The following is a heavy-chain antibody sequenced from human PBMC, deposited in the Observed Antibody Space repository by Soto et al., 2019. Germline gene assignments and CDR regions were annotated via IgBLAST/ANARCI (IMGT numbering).Heavy chain of an antibody. CDR2: IYHSGST. V-gene: IGHV4-38-2*02. CDR1: GYSISSGYY. J-gene: IGHJ4*02. CDR3: ARDSATGYYFDY. Sequence: LSLTCAVSGYSISSGYYWGWIRQPPGKGLEWIGSIYHSGSTYYNPSLKSRVTISVDTSKNQFSLKLSSVTAADTAVYYCARDSATGYYFDYWGQGTLVTVSS. D-gene: IGHD4-17*01.